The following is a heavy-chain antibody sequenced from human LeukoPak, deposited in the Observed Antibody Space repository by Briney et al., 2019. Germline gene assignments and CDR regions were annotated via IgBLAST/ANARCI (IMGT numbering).Heavy chain of an antibody. CDR3: ARDTTGVGATSFDY. D-gene: IGHD1-26*01. Sequence: GRSLRLSCAASGFTFSSYAMHWVRQAPGKGLEWAAVISYDGSNKYYADSVKGRFTISRDNSKNTLYLQMNSLRAEDTAVYYCARDTTGVGATSFDYWGQGTLVTVSS. J-gene: IGHJ4*02. V-gene: IGHV3-30-3*01. CDR1: GFTFSSYA. CDR2: ISYDGSNK.